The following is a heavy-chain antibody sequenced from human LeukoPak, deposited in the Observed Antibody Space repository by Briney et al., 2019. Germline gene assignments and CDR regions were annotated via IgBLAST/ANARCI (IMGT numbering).Heavy chain of an antibody. D-gene: IGHD3-22*01. CDR1: GFTFSSYA. CDR2: ISGSGGST. J-gene: IGHJ4*02. CDR3: AKAGHYYDSRNYFDY. Sequence: GGSLRLSCAASGFTFSSYAMSWVRQAPGKGLEWVSAISGSGGSTYYADSVKGRFTISRDNSKNTLYLQMNSLRAEDTAVYYCAKAGHYYDSRNYFDYGGQGTLVTVSS. V-gene: IGHV3-23*01.